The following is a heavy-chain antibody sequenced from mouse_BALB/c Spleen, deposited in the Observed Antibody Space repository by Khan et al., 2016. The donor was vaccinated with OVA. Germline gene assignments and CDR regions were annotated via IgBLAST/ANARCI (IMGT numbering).Heavy chain of an antibody. CDR2: IDPANGNT. J-gene: IGHJ4*01. D-gene: IGHD1-1*01. CDR1: GFNIKDTY. V-gene: IGHV14-3*02. CDR3: ARPFYYYDALDY. Sequence: VQLQQSGAEPVKPGASVKLSCTASGFNIKDTYIHWIKQRPEQGLEWIGRIDPANGNTQYDPKFQDKATMTADTSSNTAYLRLSRLASEDTAVYYCARPFYYYDALDYWGQGTSGTVSS.